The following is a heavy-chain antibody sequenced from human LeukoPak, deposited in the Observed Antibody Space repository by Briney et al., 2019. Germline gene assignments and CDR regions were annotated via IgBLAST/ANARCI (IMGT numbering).Heavy chain of an antibody. Sequence: GGSLRLSCAASGFTFSSYWMSWVRQAPGKGLEWVANIKQDGSEKYYVDSVKGRFTISRDNAKNSLYLQMNSLRAEDTAVYYCARGSPYYDSSGYSPVDYWGQGTLVTVSS. V-gene: IGHV3-7*01. CDR2: IKQDGSEK. J-gene: IGHJ4*02. D-gene: IGHD3-22*01. CDR1: GFTFSSYW. CDR3: ARGSPYYDSSGYSPVDY.